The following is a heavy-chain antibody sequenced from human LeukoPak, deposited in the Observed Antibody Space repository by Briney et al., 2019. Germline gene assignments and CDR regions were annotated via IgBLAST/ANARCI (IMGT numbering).Heavy chain of an antibody. J-gene: IGHJ6*03. V-gene: IGHV4-59*08. D-gene: IGHD3-9*01. CDR1: GGSIGSYY. CDR2: INYSLGT. CDR3: VRQAILGLGYMDV. Sequence: SETLSLTCTVSGGSIGSYYWNWIRQPPGKGLEWIGYINYSLGTKYNPSLKSRVTMSPDSSKTQFSLKLSSVTAADTAVYYCVRQAILGLGYMDVWGKGTTVTVSS.